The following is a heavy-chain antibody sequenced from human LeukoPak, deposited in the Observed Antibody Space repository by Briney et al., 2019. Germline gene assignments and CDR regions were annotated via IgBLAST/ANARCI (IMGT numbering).Heavy chain of an antibody. CDR1: GYTFTDYY. D-gene: IGHD1-7*01. CDR2: INPNSGGT. J-gene: IGHJ4*02. Sequence: ASVKVSCKASGYTFTDYYIHWVRQAPRQGLEWMGRINPNSGGTNYVQKFQGRVTMTRDTSISTAYMELSRLTSDDTAVYYCASEAPGRTMYWGQGTPVTVSS. CDR3: ASEAPGRTMY. V-gene: IGHV1-2*06.